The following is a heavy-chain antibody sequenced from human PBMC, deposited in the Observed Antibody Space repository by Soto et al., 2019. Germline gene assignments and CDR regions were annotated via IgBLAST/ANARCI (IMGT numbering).Heavy chain of an antibody. D-gene: IGHD3-10*01. J-gene: IGHJ4*02. CDR3: ARGRASGSYYLLDY. Sequence: ASVKISCKASGNTFTSYDINWVRQATGHGLEWMGWINPNSGNIGYAQKFQGRVTMTRDTAIRTAYMEVSRLRSDDTAVYYCARGRASGSYYLLDYWGQGTLVTVS. V-gene: IGHV1-8*01. CDR1: GNTFTSYD. CDR2: INPNSGNI.